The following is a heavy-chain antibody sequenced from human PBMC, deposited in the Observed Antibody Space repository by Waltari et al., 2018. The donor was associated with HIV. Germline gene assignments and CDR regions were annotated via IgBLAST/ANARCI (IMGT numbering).Heavy chain of an antibody. CDR1: GFSFISYW. Sequence: EVQLVESGGGLVQPGGSLRLSCAVSGFSFISYWMSWVRQAPGKGLEWDANIKQDGSEKYYVDSVKGRFNISRDNAKNSLYLQMNSLRDEDTAVYYCARDPGGADAFDFWGQGTMVTVSS. CDR3: ARDPGGADAFDF. J-gene: IGHJ3*01. CDR2: IKQDGSEK. V-gene: IGHV3-7*01. D-gene: IGHD3-16*01.